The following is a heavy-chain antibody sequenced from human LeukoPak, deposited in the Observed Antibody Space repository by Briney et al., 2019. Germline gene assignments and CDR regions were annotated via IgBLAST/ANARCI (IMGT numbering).Heavy chain of an antibody. CDR1: GGSISSGGYY. V-gene: IGHV4-31*03. CDR2: IYYSGST. Sequence: SETLSLTCTVSGGSISSGGYYWSWIRQHPGKGLEWIGYIYYSGSTYYNPSLKSRVTISVVTSKNQFSLKLSSVTAADTAVYYCARVPRLKLSPASPYFDYWGQGTLVTVSS. D-gene: IGHD3-16*02. CDR3: ARVPRLKLSPASPYFDY. J-gene: IGHJ4*02.